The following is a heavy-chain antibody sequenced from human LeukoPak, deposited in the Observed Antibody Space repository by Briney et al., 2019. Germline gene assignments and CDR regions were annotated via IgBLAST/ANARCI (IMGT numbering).Heavy chain of an antibody. Sequence: GGSLRLSCAASGFTFSSYGMHWVRQAPGKGLEWVAVIWYDGSNKYYADSVKGRFTISRDNSKNTLYLQMNSLRAEDTAVYYCARDWSGSYYYFDYWGQGTLVTVSS. J-gene: IGHJ4*02. V-gene: IGHV3-33*01. CDR1: GFTFSSYG. CDR3: ARDWSGSYYYFDY. CDR2: IWYDGSNK. D-gene: IGHD1-26*01.